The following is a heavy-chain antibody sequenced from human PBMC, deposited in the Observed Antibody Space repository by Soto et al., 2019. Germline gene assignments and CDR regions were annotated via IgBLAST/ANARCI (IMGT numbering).Heavy chain of an antibody. D-gene: IGHD3-3*01. Sequence: AAVKVSCKASGYTFTSYGISWVRQAPGQGLEWMGWISAHNGNTNYAQKLQGRVTMTTDTSTSTAYMELRSLRSDDTAVYYCARDLVRFLEWPLDDFEIWGQGTMVTVSS. V-gene: IGHV1-18*01. J-gene: IGHJ3*02. CDR3: ARDLVRFLEWPLDDFEI. CDR1: GYTFTSYG. CDR2: ISAHNGNT.